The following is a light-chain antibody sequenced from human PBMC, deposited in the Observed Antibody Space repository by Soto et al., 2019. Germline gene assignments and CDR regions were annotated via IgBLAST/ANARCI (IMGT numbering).Light chain of an antibody. CDR1: QSISSY. J-gene: IGKJ4*01. CDR3: QQSYSTRVT. V-gene: IGKV1-39*01. Sequence: DIQMTQSPSSLSASVGDRVTITCRASQSISSYLNWYQQKPGKAPKLLIYAASSLQSGVPSRFSGSGSGTDFTLTISSLQPEDFATYYCQQSYSTRVTFDGGTKVEIK. CDR2: AAS.